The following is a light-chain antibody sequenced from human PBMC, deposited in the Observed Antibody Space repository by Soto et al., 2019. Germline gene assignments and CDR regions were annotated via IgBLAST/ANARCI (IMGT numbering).Light chain of an antibody. V-gene: IGKV3-20*01. Sequence: EIVLTQSPGTLSLSPGERATLSCRASQSVSSSYLAWYQQKPGQAPRLLIFGASTRATGIPARFSGSGSGTEFTLTISSLQPDDFATYYCQPYNIYPLIFGGGTKVDIK. CDR2: GAS. J-gene: IGKJ4*01. CDR1: QSVSSSY. CDR3: QPYNIYPLI.